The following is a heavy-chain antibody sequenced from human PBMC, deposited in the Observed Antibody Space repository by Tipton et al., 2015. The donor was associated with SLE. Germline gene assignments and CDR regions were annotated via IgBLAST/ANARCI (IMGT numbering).Heavy chain of an antibody. V-gene: IGHV4-61*09. CDR1: GGSISSGSYY. CDR3: ARDRRGRFTGGATTVGAFDI. Sequence: TLSLTCTVSGGSISSGSYYWSWIRQPAGKGLEWIGYIYTSGSTNYNPSLKSRVTISVDTSKNQFSLKLSSVTAADTAVYYCARDRRGRFTGGATTVGAFDIWGQGTMGTVSS. D-gene: IGHD1-26*01. CDR2: IYTSGST. J-gene: IGHJ3*02.